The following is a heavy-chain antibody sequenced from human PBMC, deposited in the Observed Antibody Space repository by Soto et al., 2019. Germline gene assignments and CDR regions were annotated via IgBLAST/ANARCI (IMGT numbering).Heavy chain of an antibody. CDR3: ARDPSTTGYYGLDV. CDR2: INPNSGGT. J-gene: IGHJ6*02. Sequence: ASVKVSCKASGYTFTGYYMHWVRQAPGQGLEWMGWINPNSGGTNYAQKFQGWVTMTRDTSISTAYMELSRLRSDDTAMYYCARDPSTTGYYGLDVWGQGTTVTVSS. CDR1: GYTFTGYY. V-gene: IGHV1-2*04.